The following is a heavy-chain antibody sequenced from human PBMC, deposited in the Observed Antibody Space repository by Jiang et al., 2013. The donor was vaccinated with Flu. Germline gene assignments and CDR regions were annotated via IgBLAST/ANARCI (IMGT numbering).Heavy chain of an antibody. CDR2: LYNSGTT. V-gene: IGHV4-39*01. CDR1: GGSISSNSYY. J-gene: IGHJ4*02. Sequence: GLVKPSETLSLTCTVSGGSISSNSYYWGWIRQPPGKGLEWIASLYNSGTTYYNLSLKSRLTISVDTSKNQFSLQLTSVTAADTAVYYCARHMGTSVAGKHDYWGQGTLVTVSS. D-gene: IGHD6-19*01. CDR3: ARHMGTSVAGKHDY.